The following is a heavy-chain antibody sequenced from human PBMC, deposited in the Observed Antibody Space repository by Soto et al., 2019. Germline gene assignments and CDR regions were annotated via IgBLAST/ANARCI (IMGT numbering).Heavy chain of an antibody. CDR3: ARDSAVAGNYYYYGMGV. CDR1: GYTFTSYG. D-gene: IGHD6-19*01. Sequence: ASVKVSCKASGYTFTSYGISWVRQAPGQGLEWMGWISAYNGNTNYAQKLQGRVTMTTDTSTSTAYMELRSLRSDDTAVYYCARDSAVAGNYYYYGMGVWGQGTTVTVSS. J-gene: IGHJ6*02. V-gene: IGHV1-18*04. CDR2: ISAYNGNT.